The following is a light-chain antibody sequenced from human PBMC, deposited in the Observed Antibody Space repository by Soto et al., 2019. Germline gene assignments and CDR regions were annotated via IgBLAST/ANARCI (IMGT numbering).Light chain of an antibody. CDR3: QQYNNWPPWT. Sequence: EIVMTQSPATLSVSPGERASLSCRASQSVSSNLAWYQYTPGQAPRLLIYGESTRATGIPARFSGSGSGTEFTLTISSLQSEDFAVYYCQQYNNWPPWTFGQGTKVEIK. CDR2: GES. V-gene: IGKV3-15*01. J-gene: IGKJ1*01. CDR1: QSVSSN.